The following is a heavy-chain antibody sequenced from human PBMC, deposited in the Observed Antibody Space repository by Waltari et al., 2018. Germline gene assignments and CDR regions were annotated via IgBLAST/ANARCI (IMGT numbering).Heavy chain of an antibody. V-gene: IGHV4-59*01. CDR2: IYYSGST. J-gene: IGHJ6*03. CDR1: GGSISSYY. Sequence: QVQLQESGPGLVKPSETLSLTCTVSGGSISSYYWSWIRQPPGKGLEWIGYIYYSGSTNYNPSLKSRVTISVDTSKNQFSLKLSSVTAADTAVYYCARVGGGATRADYYYYMDVWGKGTTVTISS. CDR3: ARVGGGATRADYYYYMDV. D-gene: IGHD1-26*01.